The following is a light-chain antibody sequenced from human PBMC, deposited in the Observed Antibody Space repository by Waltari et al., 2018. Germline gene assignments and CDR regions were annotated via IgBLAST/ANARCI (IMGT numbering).Light chain of an antibody. J-gene: IGLJ2*01. CDR2: GQN. Sequence: SSELTQDPDVSVALGQTVKITCQGDSLRSSFASWYQQKPGQAPALAMSGQNNRATGIPDRFSGFSSGSTTTLTISGAQAEDEADYYCNSRASGGNHLFGGGTKLTV. CDR3: NSRASGGNHL. V-gene: IGLV3-19*01. CDR1: SLRSSF.